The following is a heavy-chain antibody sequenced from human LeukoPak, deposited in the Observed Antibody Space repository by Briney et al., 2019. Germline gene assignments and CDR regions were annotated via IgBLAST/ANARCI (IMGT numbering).Heavy chain of an antibody. CDR3: ARDWSGPYYFDY. Sequence: SETLSLTCTVSGGSISSGGYYWSWIRQPPGKGLEWIGYMSQSGSTYYNPSLKSRVTISVDTSKSQFSLKLTSVTAADTAVYYCARDWSGPYYFDYWGQGTLVTVSS. V-gene: IGHV4-31*03. CDR1: GGSISSGGYY. J-gene: IGHJ4*01. CDR2: MSQSGST. D-gene: IGHD3-3*01.